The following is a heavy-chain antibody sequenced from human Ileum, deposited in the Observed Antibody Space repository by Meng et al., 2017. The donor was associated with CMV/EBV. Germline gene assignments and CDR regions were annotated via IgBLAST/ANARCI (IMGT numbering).Heavy chain of an antibody. J-gene: IGHJ4*02. Sequence: QVQLVESGGGVVQPGRSLRPSLRLSCAASGFTVSNYAVHWGRQAPGKGLEWVALIVSDGSNKYYGDSVKGRFTISRDNSKNTMYLQMNSLTAEDTAVYYCAKGGDFDYWGQGTLVTVSS. CDR3: AKGGDFDY. V-gene: IGHV3-30*18. CDR2: IVSDGSNK. CDR1: GFTVSNYA.